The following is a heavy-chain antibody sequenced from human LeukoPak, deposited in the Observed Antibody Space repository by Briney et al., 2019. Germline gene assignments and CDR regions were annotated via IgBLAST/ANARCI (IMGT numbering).Heavy chain of an antibody. J-gene: IGHJ4*02. D-gene: IGHD1-26*01. V-gene: IGHV3-23*01. CDR1: GFSFNKYF. CDR3: ARDEGLYSGSYFIDY. CDR2: ISGSGDII. Sequence: GGSLRLSCAASGFSFNKYFMTWVRQAPGMGLEWVSVISGSGDIIHYTDSVKGRFTISRDNSKNTLYLQMNSLRAEDTAVYYCARDEGLYSGSYFIDYWGQGTLVTVSS.